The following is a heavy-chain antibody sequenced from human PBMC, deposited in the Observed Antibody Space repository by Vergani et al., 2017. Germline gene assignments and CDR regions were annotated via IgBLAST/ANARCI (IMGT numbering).Heavy chain of an antibody. Sequence: QVQLVQSGAEVKKPGSSVKVSCKASGGTFSSYAISWVRQAPGQGLEWMGGIIPSFGTANYAQKFQGRVTITADKSTRTAYMELSSLRSEDTSVYYCASRDITIFGVVIIRGYYYYGMDVWGQGTTVTVSS. J-gene: IGHJ6*02. CDR2: IIPSFGTA. CDR1: GGTFSSYA. V-gene: IGHV1-69*06. D-gene: IGHD3-3*01. CDR3: ASRDITIFGVVIIRGYYYYGMDV.